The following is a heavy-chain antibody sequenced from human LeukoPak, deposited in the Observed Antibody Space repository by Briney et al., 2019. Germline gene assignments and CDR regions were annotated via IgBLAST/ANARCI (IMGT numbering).Heavy chain of an antibody. D-gene: IGHD3-10*01. CDR2: LTQFFRRT. CDR1: GGSFSSYV. CDR3: ATSESGRSWDWFAP. J-gene: IGHJ5*02. V-gene: IGHV1-69*05. Sequence: SVKVSCKASGGSFSSYVITWVRQAPGQGLEWMGGLTQFFRRTNYTQKFQGRLTITTDESSSTAYMELSDLRSDDTAVYYCATSESGRSWDWFAPWGQGTLVTVSS.